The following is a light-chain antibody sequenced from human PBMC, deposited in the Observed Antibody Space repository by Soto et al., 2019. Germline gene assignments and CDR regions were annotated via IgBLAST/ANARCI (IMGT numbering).Light chain of an antibody. J-gene: IGKJ1*01. V-gene: IGKV3-15*01. CDR3: QQYNNWPPA. Sequence: EIVMTQSPATLSVSPGERATLSCRASQTVSSKLAWYQLKPGQAPRLLIYGASTRATDIPARFSGSWSGTDFALTIGSLQSEDFAVYYCQQYNNWPPAFGQGTTVE. CDR1: QTVSSK. CDR2: GAS.